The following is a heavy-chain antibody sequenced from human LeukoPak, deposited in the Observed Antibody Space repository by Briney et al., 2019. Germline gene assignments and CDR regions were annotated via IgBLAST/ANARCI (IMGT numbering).Heavy chain of an antibody. J-gene: IGHJ4*02. Sequence: SVKVSCKASGGTFISYAISWVRQAPGQGLEWMGGIIPIFGTANYAQKFQGRVTITADESTSTAYMELSSLRSEDTAVYYCARATRIAVAVYFDYWGQGTLVTVSS. CDR3: ARATRIAVAVYFDY. D-gene: IGHD6-19*01. CDR1: GGTFISYA. CDR2: IIPIFGTA. V-gene: IGHV1-69*13.